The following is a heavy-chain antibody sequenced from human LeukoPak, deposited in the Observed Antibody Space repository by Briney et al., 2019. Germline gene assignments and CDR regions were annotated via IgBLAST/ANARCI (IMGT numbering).Heavy chain of an antibody. D-gene: IGHD6-19*01. CDR1: GYTFTSFG. V-gene: IGHV1-18*01. Sequence: ASVKVSCKASGYTFTSFGLSWVRQAPGQGLEWMGWISTYNGNTHYAQILQGRVTMTTDTSTSTAYMELRSLRSDDTAVYYCARDWPDRRAGVGDYWGQGTLVTVSS. CDR2: ISTYNGNT. CDR3: ARDWPDRRAGVGDY. J-gene: IGHJ4*02.